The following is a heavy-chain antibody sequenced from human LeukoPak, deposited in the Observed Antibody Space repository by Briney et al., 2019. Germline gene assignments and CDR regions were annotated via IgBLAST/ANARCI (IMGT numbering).Heavy chain of an antibody. J-gene: IGHJ6*02. Sequence: GGSLRLSCAASGFTVSSNYMSLVRQAPGKGLEWVSILYSGGSTYYADSVKGRFSISRDNAKNSLYLQMNSLRAEDTALYYCAKDMRTGGYYYYGMDVWGQGTTVTVSS. CDR2: LYSGGST. V-gene: IGHV3-53*05. CDR3: AKDMRTGGYYYYGMDV. D-gene: IGHD3-10*01. CDR1: GFTVSSNY.